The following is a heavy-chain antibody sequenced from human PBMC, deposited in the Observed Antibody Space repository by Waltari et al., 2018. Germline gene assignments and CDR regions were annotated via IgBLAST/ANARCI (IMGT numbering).Heavy chain of an antibody. CDR3: ARDDIAAAGTVDY. D-gene: IGHD6-13*01. CDR1: GGTFSSYT. J-gene: IGHJ4*02. Sequence: QVQLVQSGAEVKKPGSSVKVSCKASGGTFSSYTISWVRQAPGQGLEWMGRFIPFLGIANYAQKFQGRVTITADKSTSTAYMELSSLRSEDTAVYYCARDDIAAAGTVDYWGQGTLVTVSS. CDR2: FIPFLGIA. V-gene: IGHV1-69*08.